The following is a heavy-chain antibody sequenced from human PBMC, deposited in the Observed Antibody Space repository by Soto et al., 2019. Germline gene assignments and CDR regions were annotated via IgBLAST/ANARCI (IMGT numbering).Heavy chain of an antibody. J-gene: IGHJ5*02. V-gene: IGHV3-23*01. CDR2: ISGSGGST. CDR3: AKGPLQYGGWYERGNWFDP. D-gene: IGHD6-19*01. CDR1: GFTFSSYA. Sequence: EVQLLESGGGLVQPGGSLRLSCAASGFTFSSYAMSWVRQAPGKGLEWVSAISGSGGSTYYADSVKGRFTISRDNSKNTLYLQMNSLRAEDTAVYYCAKGPLQYGGWYERGNWFDPWGQGTLFTVSS.